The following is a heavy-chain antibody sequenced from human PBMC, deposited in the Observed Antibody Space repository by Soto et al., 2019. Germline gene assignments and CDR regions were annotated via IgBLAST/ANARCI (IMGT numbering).Heavy chain of an antibody. Sequence: GASVKVSCKASGYTFTSYAMHWVRQAPGQRLEWMGWINAGNGNTKYSQKFQGRVTITRDTSASTAYMGLSSLRSEDTAVYYCARSIEWSDAFDIWGQGTMVTVS. CDR2: INAGNGNT. CDR3: ARSIEWSDAFDI. D-gene: IGHD3-3*01. V-gene: IGHV1-3*01. CDR1: GYTFTSYA. J-gene: IGHJ3*02.